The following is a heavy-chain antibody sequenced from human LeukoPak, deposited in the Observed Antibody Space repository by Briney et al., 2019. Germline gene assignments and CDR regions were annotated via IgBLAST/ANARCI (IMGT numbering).Heavy chain of an antibody. D-gene: IGHD2-2*01. Sequence: PSETLSLTCTVSGYSISSGYYWGWIRQPPGKGLEWIGSIYHSGSTYYNPSLKSRVTISVDTSKNQFSLKLSSVTAADTAVYYCAVLLGYCSSTSCYGSFDYWGQGTLVTVSS. CDR1: GYSISSGYY. V-gene: IGHV4-38-2*02. CDR3: AVLLGYCSSTSCYGSFDY. CDR2: IYHSGST. J-gene: IGHJ4*02.